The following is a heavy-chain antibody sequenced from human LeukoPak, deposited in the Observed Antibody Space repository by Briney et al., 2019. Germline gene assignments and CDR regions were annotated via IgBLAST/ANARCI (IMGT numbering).Heavy chain of an antibody. V-gene: IGHV3-7*01. CDR1: AFTFSRYW. CDR3: ARDPGWGAYDI. Sequence: GGSLRLSCAASAFTFSRYWMSWVRQAPGKGLECVANIEGDGSAKNYVDSVKGRFTISRDNAENSLYLQMDSQRVEDTAIYYCARDPGWGAYDIWGQGAMVTVSS. CDR2: IEGDGSAK. J-gene: IGHJ3*02. D-gene: IGHD7-27*01.